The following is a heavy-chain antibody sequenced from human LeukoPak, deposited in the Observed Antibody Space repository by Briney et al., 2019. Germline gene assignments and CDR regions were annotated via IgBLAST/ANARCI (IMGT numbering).Heavy chain of an antibody. J-gene: IGHJ4*02. CDR1: GGSISSYY. CDR3: ARSIGAAGRDLGIGY. V-gene: IGHV4-4*07. Sequence: SETLSLTCTVSGGSISSYYWSWIRQPAGKGLEWIGRIYTNANTDYNPSLKSRVTMSVDTSKNQFSLKLTSVTVADTAVYYCARSIGAAGRDLGIGYWGQGTLVTVSS. D-gene: IGHD6-13*01. CDR2: IYTNANT.